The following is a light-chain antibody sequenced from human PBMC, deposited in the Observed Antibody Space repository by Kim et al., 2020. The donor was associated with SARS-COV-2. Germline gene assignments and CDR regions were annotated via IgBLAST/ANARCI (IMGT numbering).Light chain of an antibody. CDR1: GLGHKY. CDR3: QVWDSSTTV. J-gene: IGLJ2*01. V-gene: IGLV3-1*01. CDR2: QDT. Sequence: SYELTQPPSVSVSPGQTASITCSGDGLGHKYVCWYRHKPGQSPEVVIYQDTQRPSGIPERFSGSNSGNTATLTISGTQDVEEADYYCQVWDSSTTVFGGG.